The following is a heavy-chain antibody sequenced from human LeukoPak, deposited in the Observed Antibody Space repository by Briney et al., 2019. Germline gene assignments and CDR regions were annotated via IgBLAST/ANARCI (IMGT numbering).Heavy chain of an antibody. Sequence: SETLSASCTVSGGSIVTYNCSWIRQPPGKGLEWIGYIYYSGSTNYNPSLKSRVTISVDTSKNQFSLMLSSVTAADAAVYYCARGQSAVAGVLDGCGQGTLVTVSS. D-gene: IGHD6-19*01. V-gene: IGHV4-59*12. CDR1: GGSIVTYN. CDR2: IYYSGST. CDR3: ARGQSAVAGVLDG. J-gene: IGHJ5*02.